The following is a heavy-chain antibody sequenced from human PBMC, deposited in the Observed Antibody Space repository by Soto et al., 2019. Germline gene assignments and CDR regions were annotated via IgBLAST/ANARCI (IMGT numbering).Heavy chain of an antibody. J-gene: IGHJ4*02. CDR3: ARPAYYYGSGSYNDY. Sequence: GASVKVSCKASGGTFSSYAMSWVRQAPGQGLEWMGGIIPIFGTADYAQKFQDRLTITADESTSTAYMELSSLRSEDTAVYYCARPAYYYGSGSYNDYWGQGTLVTISS. CDR2: IIPIFGTA. CDR1: GGTFSSYA. D-gene: IGHD3-10*01. V-gene: IGHV1-69*13.